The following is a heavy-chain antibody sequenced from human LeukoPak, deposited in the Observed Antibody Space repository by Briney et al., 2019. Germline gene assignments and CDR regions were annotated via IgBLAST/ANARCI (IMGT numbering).Heavy chain of an antibody. V-gene: IGHV3-7*01. CDR3: ARDARVVLDY. J-gene: IGHJ4*02. D-gene: IGHD2-2*01. CDR2: IQQDGSEK. CDR1: RFTFSSYW. Sequence: GGSLRLSCAASRFTFSSYWMSWVRQAPGKGLEWVANIQQDGSEKYYVDSGKGRFTISRDNAKNSLYLQMNSLRAEDTAVYYCARDARVVLDYWGQGTLVTVSS.